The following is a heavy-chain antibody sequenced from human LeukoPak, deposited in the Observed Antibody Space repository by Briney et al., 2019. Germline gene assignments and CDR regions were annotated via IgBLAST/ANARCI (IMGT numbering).Heavy chain of an antibody. Sequence: SETLSLTCTVSGGSISSYYWSWIRQPPGKGLEWIGYIYYSGSTNYNPSLKSRVTISVDTSKNQFSLKLSSVTAADTAVYYCGAYDILTDASDIWGQGTMVTVSS. CDR1: GGSISSYY. D-gene: IGHD3-9*01. CDR3: GAYDILTDASDI. V-gene: IGHV4-59*08. CDR2: IYYSGST. J-gene: IGHJ3*02.